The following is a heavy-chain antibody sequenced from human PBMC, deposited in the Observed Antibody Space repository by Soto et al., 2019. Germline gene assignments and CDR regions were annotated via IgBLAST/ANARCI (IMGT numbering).Heavy chain of an antibody. CDR2: ISAYNGNT. J-gene: IGHJ4*02. Sequence: ASVKVSCKASGYTFTSYGISWVRQAPGQGLEWMGWISAYNGNTNYAQKLQGRVTMTTDTSTSTAYMELRSLRSDDTAVYYCARTPYYYDSSANYFDYWGQGTLVTVS. D-gene: IGHD3-22*01. CDR3: ARTPYYYDSSANYFDY. V-gene: IGHV1-18*01. CDR1: GYTFTSYG.